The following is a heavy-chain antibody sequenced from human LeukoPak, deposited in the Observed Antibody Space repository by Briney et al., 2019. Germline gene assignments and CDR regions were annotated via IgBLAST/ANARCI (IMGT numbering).Heavy chain of an antibody. CDR2: IYSGGDT. V-gene: IGHV3-66*01. CDR1: GFTVSSNY. Sequence: GGSLRLSCAASGFTVSSNYMSWVRQAPGKGLEWVSVIYSGGDTYYADSVKGRFTISRDNSKNMIYLEMSSLKAEDTAVYYCAKERSLEIAVAGTVFDYWGQGTLVTVSS. D-gene: IGHD6-19*01. J-gene: IGHJ4*02. CDR3: AKERSLEIAVAGTVFDY.